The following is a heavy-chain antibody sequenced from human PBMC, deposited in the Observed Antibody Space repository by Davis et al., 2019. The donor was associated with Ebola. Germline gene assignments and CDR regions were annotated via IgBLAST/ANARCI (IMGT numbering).Heavy chain of an antibody. Sequence: ASVKVSCKASGYTFTGYYMHWVRQAPGQGLEWMGRINPNSGGTNYAQKFQGRVTMTRDTSISTAYMELSSLRSEDTAVYYCARVVVVVPAHRGMDVWGKGTTVTVSS. CDR3: ARVVVVVPAHRGMDV. CDR1: GYTFTGYY. V-gene: IGHV1-2*06. J-gene: IGHJ6*04. CDR2: INPNSGGT. D-gene: IGHD2-2*01.